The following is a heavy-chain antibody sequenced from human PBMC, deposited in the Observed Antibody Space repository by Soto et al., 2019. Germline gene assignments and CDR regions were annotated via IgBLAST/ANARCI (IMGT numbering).Heavy chain of an antibody. CDR1: GGSINSGGYS. Sequence: HPSETLSLTCTVSGGSINSGGYSWTWVRQAPGRGLEWVAGIGNDGTATHLPDSVKGRFTVSRDNPMNTLYLQMDSLRADDTAVYYCAREDGSSGHAGTFQHCGQGTLVTVSS. CDR2: IGNDGTAT. J-gene: IGHJ1*01. D-gene: IGHD6-19*01. CDR3: AREDGSSGHAGTFQH. V-gene: IGHV3-30*04.